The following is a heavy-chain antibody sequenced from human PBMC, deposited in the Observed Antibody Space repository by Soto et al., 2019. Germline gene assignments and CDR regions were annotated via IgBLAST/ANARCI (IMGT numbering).Heavy chain of an antibody. CDR1: GDSFNSDNYY. J-gene: IGHJ4*02. CDR3: AGLEGLATISSYFDY. CDR2: IYYRGNT. D-gene: IGHD6-19*01. V-gene: IGHV4-39*01. Sequence: QLQLQQSGPGLVKPSETLSLTCSVSGDSFNSDNYYWGWIRQPPGKGLEWIGSIYYRGNTYYNLSPKPGVTISLDKSKSQFSLKLSSVTAADSAVYFCAGLEGLATISSYFDYWGQGTLVTVSS.